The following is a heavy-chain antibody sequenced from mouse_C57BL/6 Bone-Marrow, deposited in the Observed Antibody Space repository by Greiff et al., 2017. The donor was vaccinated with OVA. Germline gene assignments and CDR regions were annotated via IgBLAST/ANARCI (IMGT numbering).Heavy chain of an antibody. Sequence: QVQLQQPGAELVKPGASVKLSCKASGYTFTSYWMQWVKQRPGQGLEWIGEIDPSDSYTNYNQKFKGKATLTVDTSSSTAYMQFSSLTSEDSAVYYCARWGWAYWYFDVWGTGTTVTVSS. V-gene: IGHV1-50*01. J-gene: IGHJ1*03. CDR2: IDPSDSYT. CDR1: GYTFTSYW. CDR3: ARWGWAYWYFDV. D-gene: IGHD3-3*01.